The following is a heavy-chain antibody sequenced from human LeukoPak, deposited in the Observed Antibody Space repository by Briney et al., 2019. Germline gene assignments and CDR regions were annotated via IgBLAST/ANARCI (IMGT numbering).Heavy chain of an antibody. J-gene: IGHJ4*02. Sequence: PGGSLRLSCAASGFTVSSNYMSWVRQAPGKGLEWVSVIYSGGSTYYADSVKGRFTISRDNSKNTLYLQMNSLRAEDTAVYYCAKDRRMTTVTFYDYWGQGTLVTVSS. CDR3: AKDRRMTTVTFYDY. D-gene: IGHD4-17*01. V-gene: IGHV3-53*01. CDR2: IYSGGST. CDR1: GFTVSSNY.